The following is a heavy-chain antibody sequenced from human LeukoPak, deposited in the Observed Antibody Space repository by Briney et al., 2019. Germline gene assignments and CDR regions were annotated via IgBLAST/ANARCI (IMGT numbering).Heavy chain of an antibody. D-gene: IGHD2-15*01. CDR1: GFTFSSYG. Sequence: GGSLRLSCAASGFTFSSYGMPWVRQAPGKGLEWVAVIWYGGSNKYYADSVKGRFTISRDNSKNTLYLQMNSLRAEDTAVYYCARAPYCSGGSCYGIDYWGQGTLVTVSS. CDR3: ARAPYCSGGSCYGIDY. V-gene: IGHV3-33*01. CDR2: IWYGGSNK. J-gene: IGHJ4*02.